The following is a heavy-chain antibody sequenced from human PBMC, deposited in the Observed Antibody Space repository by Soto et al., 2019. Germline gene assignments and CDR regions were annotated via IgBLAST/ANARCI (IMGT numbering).Heavy chain of an antibody. CDR2: IKQDGSEK. J-gene: IGHJ6*02. Sequence: EVPLVESGGGLVQPGGSLRLSCAASGFTFSSYWMSWVRQAPGKGLEWVANIKQDGSEKYYVDSVKGRFTISRDNAKNSLYLQMNSLRAEDTAVYYCARGALSRGGYYGMDVWGQGTTVTVSS. V-gene: IGHV3-7*01. D-gene: IGHD3-16*01. CDR1: GFTFSSYW. CDR3: ARGALSRGGYYGMDV.